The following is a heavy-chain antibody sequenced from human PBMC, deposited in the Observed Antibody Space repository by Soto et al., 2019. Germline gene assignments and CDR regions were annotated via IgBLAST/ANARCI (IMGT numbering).Heavy chain of an antibody. J-gene: IGHJ4*02. V-gene: IGHV4-59*01. CDR1: GGSISSYD. Sequence: PSETLSLTCTVSGGSISSYDWSWIRQPPGKGLEWIGYIYYSGSTNYNPSLKSRVTISVDTSKNQFSLKLSSVTAADTAVYYCASTVLMVYEPYYFDYWGQGTLVTVSS. CDR2: IYYSGST. CDR3: ASTVLMVYEPYYFDY. D-gene: IGHD2-8*01.